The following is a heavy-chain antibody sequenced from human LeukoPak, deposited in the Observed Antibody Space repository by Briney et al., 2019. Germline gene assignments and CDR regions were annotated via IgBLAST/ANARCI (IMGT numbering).Heavy chain of an antibody. D-gene: IGHD2/OR15-2a*01. Sequence: EGSLRLSCAASGFTFSSYGMNWVRQAPGKGLEWVSAISASGTNTYHADSVKGRFTISRDNSKNTLYLQMNSLRAEDTAVYYCAKERNSRGAFGYWGQGTLVTVSA. J-gene: IGHJ4*02. CDR1: GFTFSSYG. V-gene: IGHV3-23*01. CDR3: AKERNSRGAFGY. CDR2: ISASGTNT.